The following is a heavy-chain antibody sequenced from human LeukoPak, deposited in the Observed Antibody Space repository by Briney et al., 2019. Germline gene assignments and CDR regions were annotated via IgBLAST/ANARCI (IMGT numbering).Heavy chain of an antibody. D-gene: IGHD3-22*01. CDR2: ISNTGGRT. V-gene: IGHV3-23*01. J-gene: IGHJ4*02. Sequence: GGSLRLSCAVSGITLTNYGMTWVRQAPGKGLEWVAGISNTGGRTNYADSVKGRFTISRDNPKNTLYLQMNSLRAEDTAVYFCAKRGVVIRVILVGFHKEAYYFDSWGQGALVTVSS. CDR3: AKRGVVIRVILVGFHKEAYYFDS. CDR1: GITLTNYG.